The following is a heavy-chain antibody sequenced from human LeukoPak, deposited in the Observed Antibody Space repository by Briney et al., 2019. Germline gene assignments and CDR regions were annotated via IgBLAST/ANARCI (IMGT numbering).Heavy chain of an antibody. CDR1: GFTFSSYA. CDR3: ARRGGSSWSSFDF. CDR2: ISGFGGST. Sequence: PTGGSLRLSCAASGFTFSSYAMSWVRQAPGKGLEWVSGISGFGGSTYYAASVKGRFAISRDNSGNALFLQLTNLRVEDSAVYYCARRGGSSWSSFDFWGQGTLVGVSS. J-gene: IGHJ4*02. V-gene: IGHV3-23*01. D-gene: IGHD6-13*01.